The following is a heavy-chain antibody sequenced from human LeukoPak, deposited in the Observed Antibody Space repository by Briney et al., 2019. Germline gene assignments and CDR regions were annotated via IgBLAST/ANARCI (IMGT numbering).Heavy chain of an antibody. J-gene: IGHJ5*02. D-gene: IGHD6-19*01. Sequence: GGSLRLSCAASGFTFSSYAMSWVRQAPGKGLEWVSAISGSGGSTYYADSVKGRFTISRDNSKNTVYLQMNSLRAEDTAVYYCARDSSGWYWNWFDPWGQGTLVTVSS. CDR1: GFTFSSYA. CDR3: ARDSSGWYWNWFDP. CDR2: ISGSGGST. V-gene: IGHV3-23*01.